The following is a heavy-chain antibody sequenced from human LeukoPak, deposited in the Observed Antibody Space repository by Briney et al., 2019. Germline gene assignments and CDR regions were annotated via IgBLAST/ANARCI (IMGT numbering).Heavy chain of an antibody. CDR2: ISGSGGST. Sequence: PGGSMTPACAASGFTPSSYAMSWDRPAQGNGMEWVSAISGSGGSTYYADSVKGRFTIYRDNSKNTLYLQMNSLRAEDTAVYYCAKEGLQTVTHGHYYYYYYGMDVWGKGTTVTVSS. CDR1: GFTPSSYA. CDR3: AKEGLQTVTHGHYYYYYYGMDV. V-gene: IGHV3-23*01. J-gene: IGHJ6*04. D-gene: IGHD4-17*01.